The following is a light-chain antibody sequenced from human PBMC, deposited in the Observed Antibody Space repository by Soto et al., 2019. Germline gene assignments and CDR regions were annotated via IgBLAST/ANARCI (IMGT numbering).Light chain of an antibody. Sequence: ETMMTQSPGTLSLSPGERATLSCRASQSVSSSYLAWYQQKPGQAPRLLIYGASSRATGIPDRFSGSGSGTDFTLTISRLEPEDFAVYYCQQYGSSLITFGQGTKVDIK. J-gene: IGKJ1*01. CDR2: GAS. CDR3: QQYGSSLIT. V-gene: IGKV3-20*01. CDR1: QSVSSSY.